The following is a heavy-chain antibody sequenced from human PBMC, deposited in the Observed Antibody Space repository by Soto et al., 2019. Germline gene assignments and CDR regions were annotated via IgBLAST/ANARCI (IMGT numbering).Heavy chain of an antibody. CDR1: GYTFTSYG. Sequence: ASVKVSCKASGYTFTSYGISWVRQAPGRGLEWMGWISAYNGNTNYAQKLQGRVTMTTDTSTSTAYMELRSLRSDDTAVYYCARAMITFGGVIPGYWGQGTLVTVSS. CDR3: ARAMITFGGVIPGY. CDR2: ISAYNGNT. V-gene: IGHV1-18*01. D-gene: IGHD3-16*01. J-gene: IGHJ4*02.